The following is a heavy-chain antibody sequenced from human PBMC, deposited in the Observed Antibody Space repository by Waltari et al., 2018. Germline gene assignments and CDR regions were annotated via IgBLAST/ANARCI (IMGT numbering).Heavy chain of an antibody. J-gene: IGHJ6*03. CDR2: INAGNGNT. Sequence: QVQLVQSGAEVKKPGASVKVSCKASGYTFTSYAMHWVRQAPGQRLEWMGWINAGNGNTKYSQEFQGRVTITRDTSASTAYMELSSLRSEDMAVYYCAIGSGEPNYYYMDVWGKGTTVTVSS. CDR3: AIGSGEPNYYYMDV. CDR1: GYTFTSYA. V-gene: IGHV1-3*03.